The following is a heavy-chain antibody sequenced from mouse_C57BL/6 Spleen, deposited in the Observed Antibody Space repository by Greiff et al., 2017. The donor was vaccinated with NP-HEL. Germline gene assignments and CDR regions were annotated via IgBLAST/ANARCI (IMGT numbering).Heavy chain of an antibody. CDR2: IWSGGST. V-gene: IGHV2-2*01. CDR1: GFSLTSYG. CDR3: ATSDSSGYSFAY. J-gene: IGHJ3*01. D-gene: IGHD3-2*02. Sequence: QVQLQQSGPGLVQPSQSLSITCTVSGFSLTSYGVHWVRQSPGKGLEWLGVIWSGGSTDYNAAFISRLSISKDNSKSQVFFKMNSLQADDTAIYYCATSDSSGYSFAYWGQGTLVTVSA.